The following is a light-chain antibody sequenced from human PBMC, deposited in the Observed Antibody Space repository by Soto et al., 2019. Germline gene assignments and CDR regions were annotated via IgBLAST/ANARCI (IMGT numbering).Light chain of an antibody. CDR2: GAS. CDR1: QSVGSN. Sequence: EIVMTQSPATLSVSPGDGATLSCRASQSVGSNLAWYQQKPGQPPRLLISGASTRATGIPARFSGSGSGTEFTLTISSLQSEDFAVYYCQQYNNRPPMFGQGTKVDIK. J-gene: IGKJ1*01. CDR3: QQYNNRPPM. V-gene: IGKV3-15*01.